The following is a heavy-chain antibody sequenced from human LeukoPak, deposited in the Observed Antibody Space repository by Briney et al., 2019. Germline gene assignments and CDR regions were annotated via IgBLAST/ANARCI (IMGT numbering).Heavy chain of an antibody. CDR1: GFTFTSSA. V-gene: IGHV1-58*01. CDR2: IVVGSGNT. Sequence: SVKVSCKASGFTFTSSAVQWVRHARGQRLEWIGWIVVGSGNTNYAQKFQERVTITRDMSTSTAYMELSSLRSEDTAVYYCAASPDYYDSSGYSYYFDYWGQGTLVTVSS. CDR3: AASPDYYDSSGYSYYFDY. D-gene: IGHD3-22*01. J-gene: IGHJ4*02.